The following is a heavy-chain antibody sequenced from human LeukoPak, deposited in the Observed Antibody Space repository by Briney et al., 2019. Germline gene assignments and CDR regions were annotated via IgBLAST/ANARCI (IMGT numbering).Heavy chain of an antibody. Sequence: GESLKISCTGSGYSFATYWIAWVRQMPGKGLEWMGIIYPADSNTRYSPSFKGQVTISADKSNSTAYLQWSSLKASDTAMYFCPRLYSILSPFDPWGQGTLVTVSS. CDR2: IYPADSNT. CDR1: GYSFATYW. D-gene: IGHD2-21*01. CDR3: PRLYSILSPFDP. J-gene: IGHJ5*02. V-gene: IGHV5-51*01.